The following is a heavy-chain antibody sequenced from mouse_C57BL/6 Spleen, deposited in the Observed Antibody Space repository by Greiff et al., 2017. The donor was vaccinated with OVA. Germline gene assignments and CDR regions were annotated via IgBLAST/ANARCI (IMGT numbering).Heavy chain of an antibody. CDR1: GYAFSSSW. CDR3: ARYESMVTFDY. J-gene: IGHJ2*01. Sequence: QVQLQQSGPELVKPGASVKISCKASGYAFSSSWMNWVKQRPGKGLEWIGRIDPGDGDTNYNGKFKGKATLTADKSSSTAYMQLSSLTSEDSAVYFCARYESMVTFDYWGQGTTLTVSS. V-gene: IGHV1-82*01. CDR2: IDPGDGDT. D-gene: IGHD2-2*01.